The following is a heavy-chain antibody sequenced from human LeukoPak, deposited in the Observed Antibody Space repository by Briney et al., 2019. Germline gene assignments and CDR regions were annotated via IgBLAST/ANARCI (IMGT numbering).Heavy chain of an antibody. D-gene: IGHD4/OR15-4a*01. V-gene: IGHV3-7*01. CDR2: MKQDGSET. Sequence: GGSLRLSCAASGFTLSAYWMHWVRQAPGKGLEWVATMKQDGSETYYVDSVKGRFTISRDNAKNLLYLQMNNLRAEDTAMYYCVPPAKATMVDWGQGTLVTVSS. CDR3: VPPAKATMVD. CDR1: GFTLSAYW. J-gene: IGHJ4*02.